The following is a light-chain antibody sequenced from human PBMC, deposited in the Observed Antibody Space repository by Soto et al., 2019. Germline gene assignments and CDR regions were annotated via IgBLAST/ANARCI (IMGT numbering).Light chain of an antibody. CDR1: QDINKN. Sequence: DIQMTQSPSSLSASVGDRVTITCQASQDINKNLIWYQQKPGKAPKLLIYDASDLETGVPSRFSGSGSGTGFTFTISSLQPEDFATYYCLQHNSYLWTFGQGTKVDIK. J-gene: IGKJ1*01. CDR3: LQHNSYLWT. V-gene: IGKV1-33*01. CDR2: DAS.